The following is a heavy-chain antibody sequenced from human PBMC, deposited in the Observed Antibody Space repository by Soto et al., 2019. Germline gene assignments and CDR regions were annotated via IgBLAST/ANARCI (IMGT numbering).Heavy chain of an antibody. Sequence: PSETLSLTCTVSGGSISSGGYYWSWIRQHPGKGLEWIGYIYYSGSTYYNPSLKSRVTISVDTSKNQFSLKLSSVTAADTAVYYCARTSVVPAAMYYFDYWGQGTLVTVSS. CDR3: ARTSVVPAAMYYFDY. J-gene: IGHJ4*02. CDR1: GGSISSGGYY. V-gene: IGHV4-31*03. D-gene: IGHD2-2*01. CDR2: IYYSGST.